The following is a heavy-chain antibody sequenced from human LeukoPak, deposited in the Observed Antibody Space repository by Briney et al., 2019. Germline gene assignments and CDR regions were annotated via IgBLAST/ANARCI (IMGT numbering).Heavy chain of an antibody. J-gene: IGHJ4*02. CDR1: GYSFTNYW. D-gene: IGHD3-10*01. CDR2: IYPGDSDT. V-gene: IGHV5-51*01. Sequence: GESLEISCKGSGYSFTNYWIDWVRQMPGKGLEWMGIIYPGDSDTRYSPSFQGQVTISADKSISTAYLQWSSLKASDTAMYYCARPTKVRGVITAPFDYWGQGTLVTVSS. CDR3: ARPTKVRGVITAPFDY.